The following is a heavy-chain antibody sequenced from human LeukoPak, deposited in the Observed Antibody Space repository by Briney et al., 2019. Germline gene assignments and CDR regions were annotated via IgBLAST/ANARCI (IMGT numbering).Heavy chain of an antibody. Sequence: GGSLRLSCTASGFTFRDYYVTWIRQAPGKGLEWVSYIRSTGSSTAYADSVKGRFAISRDNAKNSLYLQMNSLRAEDTAVYYCAGGLRAAAGLFDYWGQGTLVTVSS. D-gene: IGHD6-13*01. CDR1: GFTFRDYY. V-gene: IGHV3-11*01. CDR2: IRSTGSST. CDR3: AGGLRAAAGLFDY. J-gene: IGHJ4*02.